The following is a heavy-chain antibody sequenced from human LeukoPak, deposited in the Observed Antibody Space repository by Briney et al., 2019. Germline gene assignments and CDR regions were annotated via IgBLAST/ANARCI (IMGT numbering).Heavy chain of an antibody. J-gene: IGHJ3*02. CDR3: ARGVHYYDSSGYHAFDI. Sequence: SETLSLTCTVSGGSISCSSYYWGWIRQPPGKGLEWIGSIYYSGSTYYNPSLKSRVTISVDTSKNQFSLKLSSVTAADTAVYYCARGVHYYDSSGYHAFDIWGQGTMVTVSS. CDR1: GGSISCSSYY. CDR2: IYYSGST. V-gene: IGHV4-39*01. D-gene: IGHD3-22*01.